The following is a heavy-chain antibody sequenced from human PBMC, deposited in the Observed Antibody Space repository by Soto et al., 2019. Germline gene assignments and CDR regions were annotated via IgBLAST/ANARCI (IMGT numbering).Heavy chain of an antibody. J-gene: IGHJ4*02. V-gene: IGHV3-33*01. Sequence: GGSLRLSCVASGFTFSNYVIHWVRQAPGKGLEWVAVIWYDGSNKNYADSVKGRFTISRDNSKNTLYLQMNSLRAEDTAVYYCARGNNYGHLNYWGKGTLVTVSS. CDR1: GFTFSNYV. CDR2: IWYDGSNK. CDR3: ARGNNYGHLNY. D-gene: IGHD5-18*01.